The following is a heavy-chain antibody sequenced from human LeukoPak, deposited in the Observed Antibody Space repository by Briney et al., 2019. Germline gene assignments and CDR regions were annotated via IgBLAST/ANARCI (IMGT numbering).Heavy chain of an antibody. CDR1: GYSISSGYY. CDR2: IYHSGST. J-gene: IGHJ6*03. Sequence: PSETLSLTCTVSGYSISSGYYWGWIRQPPGKGLEWIGSIYHSGSTYYNPSLKSRVTISVDTSKNQFSLKLSSVTAADTAVYYCARAGYDLGLVRYYYYYMDVWGKGTTVTISS. D-gene: IGHD5-12*01. CDR3: ARAGYDLGLVRYYYYYMDV. V-gene: IGHV4-38-2*02.